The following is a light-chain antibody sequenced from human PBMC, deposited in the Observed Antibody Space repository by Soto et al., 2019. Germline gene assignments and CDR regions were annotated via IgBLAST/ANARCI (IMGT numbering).Light chain of an antibody. CDR2: DAS. Sequence: DIQMTQSPSSLSASVGDRVTITCQASQDISNYLNWYQHKPGSAPKLLIYDASNLETGVPSRFSGSGYGTDFIFTINTLQPEDIGTYYCQHYDSLPYSFGPGTKLEIK. CDR3: QHYDSLPYS. CDR1: QDISNY. V-gene: IGKV1-33*01. J-gene: IGKJ2*03.